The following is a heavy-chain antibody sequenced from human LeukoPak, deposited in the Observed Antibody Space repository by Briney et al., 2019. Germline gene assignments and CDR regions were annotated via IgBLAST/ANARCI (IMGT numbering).Heavy chain of an antibody. CDR2: INHSGST. Sequence: PSETLSLTCAVYGGSFSGYYWSWIRQPPGKGLEWIGEINHSGSTNYNPSLKSRVTISVDKSKNQFSLKLSSVTAADTAVYYCARYGSSSLGSMDVWGQGTTVTVSS. CDR3: ARYGSSSLGSMDV. CDR1: GGSFSGYY. V-gene: IGHV4-34*01. J-gene: IGHJ6*02. D-gene: IGHD6-13*01.